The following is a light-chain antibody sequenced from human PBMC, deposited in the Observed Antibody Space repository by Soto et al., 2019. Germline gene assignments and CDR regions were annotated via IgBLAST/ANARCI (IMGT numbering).Light chain of an antibody. CDR3: AAWDDSLNGWV. V-gene: IGLV1-44*01. CDR1: SSNIGSNT. J-gene: IGLJ3*02. CDR2: SNN. Sequence: QSVLTQPPSASGTPGQRVPISCSGSSSNIGSNTVNWYQQLPGTAPKLLIYSNNQRPSWVPDRFSGSKSGTSASLAISGLQSEDEADYYCAAWDDSLNGWVFGGGTKLTVL.